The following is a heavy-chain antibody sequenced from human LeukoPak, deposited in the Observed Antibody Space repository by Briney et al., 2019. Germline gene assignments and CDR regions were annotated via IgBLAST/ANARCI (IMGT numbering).Heavy chain of an antibody. Sequence: GGSLILSCAASGFTFSNYGMHWVRQAPGRGLEWVAVISYDGTNTYYADSVKGRFTISRDNSKNTLYLQMNSLRAEDTAVYYCAKDPSGLYGDLDYWGQGTLVTISS. V-gene: IGHV3-30*18. CDR3: AKDPSGLYGDLDY. CDR1: GFTFSNYG. D-gene: IGHD4-17*01. CDR2: ISYDGTNT. J-gene: IGHJ4*02.